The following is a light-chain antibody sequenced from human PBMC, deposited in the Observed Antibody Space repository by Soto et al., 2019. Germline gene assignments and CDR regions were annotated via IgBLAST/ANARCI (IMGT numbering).Light chain of an antibody. J-gene: IGKJ1*01. CDR3: QHYNSYS. V-gene: IGKV1-5*03. Sequence: QMTQSPSTLSGSVGDRVTITCRASQTISSWFAWYQQKPGKAPKLLIYKASTLKSGVPSRFSGSGSGTEFTLTISSLQPDDFATYYCQHYNSYSFGQGTKVDIK. CDR2: KAS. CDR1: QTISSW.